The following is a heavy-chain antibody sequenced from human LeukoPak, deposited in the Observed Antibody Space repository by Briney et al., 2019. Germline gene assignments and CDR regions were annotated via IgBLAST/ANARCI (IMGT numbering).Heavy chain of an antibody. CDR1: GGSISSYY. CDR3: ARRGFCSSSSCFRSGVLAFDI. J-gene: IGHJ3*02. V-gene: IGHV4-59*08. D-gene: IGHD2-2*01. CDR2: IFYSGST. Sequence: PSETLSLTCTVSGGSISSYYWSWIRQPPGKGLEWIGYIFYSGSTNYNPSLESRVTISVDTSKNQFSLNLTSVTAADTAVYYCARRGFCSSSSCFRSGVLAFDIWGQGTMVTASS.